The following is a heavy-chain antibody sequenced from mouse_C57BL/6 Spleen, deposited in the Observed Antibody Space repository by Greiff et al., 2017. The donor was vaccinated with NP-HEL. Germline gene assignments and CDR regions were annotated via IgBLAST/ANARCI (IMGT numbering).Heavy chain of an antibody. Sequence: VQLQQSGPELVKPGASVKISCKASGYAFSSSWMNWVKQRPGKGLEWIGRIYPGDGDTNYIGKFKGKATLTADKSSSTAYMQLSSLTSEDSAVYFCAREATVVAKYYFDYWGQGTTLTVSS. CDR3: AREATVVAKYYFDY. V-gene: IGHV1-82*01. CDR2: IYPGDGDT. D-gene: IGHD1-1*01. CDR1: GYAFSSSW. J-gene: IGHJ2*01.